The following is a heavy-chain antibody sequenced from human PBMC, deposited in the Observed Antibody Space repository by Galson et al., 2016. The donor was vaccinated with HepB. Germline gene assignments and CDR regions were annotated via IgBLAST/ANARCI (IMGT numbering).Heavy chain of an antibody. CDR1: GFTFSSYS. J-gene: IGHJ4*02. CDR3: ARGFNYYDSCMIY. Sequence: SLRLSCAASGFTFSSYSMHWVRQAPGKGLEWVAVITYDGSNKFYADSVKGRFTISRDNSKNTLYLQMNNLRAEDTAIYYCARGFNYYDSCMIYWGQGTQVTAPS. CDR2: ITYDGSNK. V-gene: IGHV3-30-3*01. D-gene: IGHD3-22*01.